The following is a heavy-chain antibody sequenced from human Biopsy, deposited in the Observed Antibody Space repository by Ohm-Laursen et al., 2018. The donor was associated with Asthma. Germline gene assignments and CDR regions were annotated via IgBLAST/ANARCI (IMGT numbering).Heavy chain of an antibody. V-gene: IGHV4-31*03. CDR3: ARDGSSVAGTPYGMDV. D-gene: IGHD6-19*01. Sequence: SHTLSLTCTVSYGSITSGGCYWTWIRQHPGKGLEWIGFICYSGSTYYNPSLKSRVSISIDTSKNQFSLKLSSVTAADTAVYYCARDGSSVAGTPYGMDVWGQGTLVTVSS. J-gene: IGHJ6*02. CDR1: YGSITSGGCY. CDR2: ICYSGST.